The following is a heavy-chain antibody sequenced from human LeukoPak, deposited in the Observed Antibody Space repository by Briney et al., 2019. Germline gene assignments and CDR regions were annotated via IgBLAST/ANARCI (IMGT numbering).Heavy chain of an antibody. CDR3: ARAPLGDYVWGSYRYDAFDI. J-gene: IGHJ3*02. CDR2: IYYSGST. D-gene: IGHD3-16*02. Sequence: PSETLSLTCTVSGGSISSYYWSWIRQPPGKGLEWIGYIYYSGSTNYNPSLKSRVTISVDTSKNQFSLKLSSVTAADTAVYYCARAPLGDYVWGSYRYDAFDIWGQGTMVTVSS. CDR1: GGSISSYY. V-gene: IGHV4-59*01.